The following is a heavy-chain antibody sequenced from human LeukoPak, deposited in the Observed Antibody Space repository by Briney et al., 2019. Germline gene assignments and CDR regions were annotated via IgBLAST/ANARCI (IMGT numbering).Heavy chain of an antibody. CDR1: GGSISSSSYY. CDR2: IYYSGST. V-gene: IGHV4-61*01. CDR3: ASIPRITIFGVVTPLGYMDV. D-gene: IGHD3-3*01. Sequence: PSETLSLTCTVSGGSISSSSYYWSWIRQPPGKGLEWIGYIYYSGSTNYNPSLKSRVTISVDTSKNQFSLKLSSVTAADTAVYYCASIPRITIFGVVTPLGYMDVWGKGTTVTASS. J-gene: IGHJ6*03.